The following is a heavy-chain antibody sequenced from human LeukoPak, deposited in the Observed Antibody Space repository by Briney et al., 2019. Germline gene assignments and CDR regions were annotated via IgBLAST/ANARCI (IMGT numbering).Heavy chain of an antibody. V-gene: IGHV1-2*02. CDR3: ASNTIFGAKYYFDY. Sequence: GASVKVSCKASGYTFTGYYMHWVRQAPGQGLEWMGWINPNSDGTNYAQKFQGRVTMTRDTSISTAYMELSRLRSDDTAVYYCASNTIFGAKYYFDYWGQGTLVTVSS. D-gene: IGHD3-3*01. CDR1: GYTFTGYY. CDR2: INPNSDGT. J-gene: IGHJ4*02.